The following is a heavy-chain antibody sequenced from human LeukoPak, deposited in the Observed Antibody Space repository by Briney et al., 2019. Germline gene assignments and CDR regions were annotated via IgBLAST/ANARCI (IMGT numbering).Heavy chain of an antibody. CDR2: ISSSGNTI. J-gene: IGHJ4*02. Sequence: GGSLRLSCAASGFTFSDNYMSWIRQAPGKGLEWVSYISSSGNTIYYADSVKGRFTISRDNAKNSLYLQMNSLRAEDTAVYYCARVAAKTVEYWGQGTLVTVSS. CDR3: ARVAAKTVEY. CDR1: GFTFSDNY. V-gene: IGHV3-11*04.